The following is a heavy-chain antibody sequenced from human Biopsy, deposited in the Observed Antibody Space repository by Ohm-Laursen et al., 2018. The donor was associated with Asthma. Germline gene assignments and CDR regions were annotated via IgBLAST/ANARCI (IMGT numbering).Heavy chain of an antibody. J-gene: IGHJ4*02. V-gene: IGHV1-3*01. CDR2: INAGNGNT. Sequence: GASVKVSCKASGYTFINYAIHWVRQAPGQRLEWMGWINAGNGNTKYSQKVQGRVTITRDTSASTAYMDLRSLRSDDTAVYYCARHPYNFGGFDYWGQGSLVLVSS. D-gene: IGHD5-24*01. CDR3: ARHPYNFGGFDY. CDR1: GYTFINYA.